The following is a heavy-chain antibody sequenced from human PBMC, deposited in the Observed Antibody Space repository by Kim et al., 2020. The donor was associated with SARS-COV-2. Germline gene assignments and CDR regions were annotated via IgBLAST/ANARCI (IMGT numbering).Heavy chain of an antibody. CDR2: IHYSGST. CDR1: GGSISSDY. D-gene: IGHD2-15*01. Sequence: SETLSLTCTVSGGSISSDYWSWIRQPPGKGLEWIGYIHYSGSTKYNPSLKSRVTISVDTSKNEFSLKLSSVTAADTAVYYCARRECSGGSCGLDYWGQGTLVTVSS. CDR3: ARRECSGGSCGLDY. J-gene: IGHJ4*02. V-gene: IGHV4-59*08.